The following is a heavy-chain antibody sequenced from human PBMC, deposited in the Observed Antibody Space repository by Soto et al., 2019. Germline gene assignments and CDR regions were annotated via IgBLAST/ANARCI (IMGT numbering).Heavy chain of an antibody. D-gene: IGHD1-1*01. CDR1: GYTFTSYG. CDR3: ARGRYGDY. V-gene: IGHV1-18*01. J-gene: IGHJ4*02. CDR2: ISAHNGNT. Sequence: QDHLVQSGAEVKKPGASVKVSCKASGYTFTSYGITWVRQAPGQGLEWMGWISAHNGNTDYAQKLQGRVIVTRDTSTSTAYMELRSLRSDDTAVYYCARGRYGDYWGQVALVTVSS.